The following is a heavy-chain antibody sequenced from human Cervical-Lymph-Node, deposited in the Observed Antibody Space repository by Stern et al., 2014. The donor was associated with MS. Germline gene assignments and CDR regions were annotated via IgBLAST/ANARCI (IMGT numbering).Heavy chain of an antibody. J-gene: IGHJ4*02. D-gene: IGHD6-19*01. CDR1: GYTFSSYG. CDR2: ISTYNGNA. Sequence: QVQLVQSGAEVKKPGASVKVSCKTSGYTFSSYGISWVRQAPGQCLEWMGWISTYNGNANYAQKLHGRVTVTTDTSTTTVYMELRSLRSDDTAVYYCAREAYTSGSDYWGQGTLVTVSS. CDR3: AREAYTSGSDY. V-gene: IGHV1-18*01.